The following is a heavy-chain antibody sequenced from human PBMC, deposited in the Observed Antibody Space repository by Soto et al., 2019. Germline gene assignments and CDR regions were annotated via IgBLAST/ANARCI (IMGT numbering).Heavy chain of an antibody. CDR3: ARHVGDYDDPACCYYYGFDV. CDR2: IEPSDSYT. CDR1: GYSFTSYW. D-gene: IGHD4-17*01. V-gene: IGHV5-10-1*01. Sequence: GEYLMLSCKCSGYSFTSYWISWVRQMPGKGLAGMGRIEPSDSYTSNCPSFQGHVNTSVDKSISTAYLQWNSLKASETALYYCARHVGDYDDPACCYYYGFDVWGQGTTVTVSS. J-gene: IGHJ6*02.